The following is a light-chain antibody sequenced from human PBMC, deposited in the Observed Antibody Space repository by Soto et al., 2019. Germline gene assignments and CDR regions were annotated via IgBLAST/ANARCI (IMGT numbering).Light chain of an antibody. CDR1: QDIRSW. CDR2: GAS. CDR3: QQANSFPLT. V-gene: IGKV1D-12*01. J-gene: IGKJ4*01. Sequence: DIQMTQSPSSVSASVGDRVTITCRASQDIRSWLARYQQKPGKGPKLLIYGASSLQSGVPSRFSGSGSGTDFILTISSLQPEDFATYYCQQANSFPLTFGGGTKVEIK.